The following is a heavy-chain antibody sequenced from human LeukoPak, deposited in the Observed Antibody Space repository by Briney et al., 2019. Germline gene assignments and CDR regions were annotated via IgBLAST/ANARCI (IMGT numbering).Heavy chain of an antibody. V-gene: IGHV1-24*01. Sequence: ASVKVSCKVSGYTLTELSMHWVRQAPGKGLEWMGGFDPEDDETIYAQKFQGRVTMTEDTSTDTAYMELSSLRSEDTAVYYCATPGDYYGSGSYSIIPFDYWGQGTLVTVSS. CDR3: ATPGDYYGSGSYSIIPFDY. CDR1: GYTLTELS. J-gene: IGHJ4*02. D-gene: IGHD3-10*01. CDR2: FDPEDDET.